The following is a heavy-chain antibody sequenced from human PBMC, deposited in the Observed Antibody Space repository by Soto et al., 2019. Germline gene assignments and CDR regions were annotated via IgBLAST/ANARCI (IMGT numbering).Heavy chain of an antibody. D-gene: IGHD6-19*01. CDR2: IWYDGSNK. Sequence: PGGSLRLSCAASGFTFSSYGMHWVRQAPGKGLEWVAVIWYDGSNKYYADSVKGRFTISRDNSKNTLYLQMNSLRAEDTAVYYCSRDWSGWYSIRYYYYGMDVWGQGTTVTVSS. J-gene: IGHJ6*02. CDR1: GFTFSSYG. V-gene: IGHV3-33*01. CDR3: SRDWSGWYSIRYYYYGMDV.